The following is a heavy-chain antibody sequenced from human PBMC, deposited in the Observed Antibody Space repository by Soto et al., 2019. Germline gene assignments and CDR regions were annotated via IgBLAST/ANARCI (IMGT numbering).Heavy chain of an antibody. V-gene: IGHV1-18*01. D-gene: IGHD3-3*01. CDR2: ISAYNGNT. CDR3: ATRDLSYSDFWSGYSLDYGVDV. J-gene: IGHJ6*02. CDR1: GYTFTNYG. Sequence: ASVKVSCKASGYTFTNYGISWVRQAPGQGLEWMGWISAYNGNTNYAQKLQGRVTMTRDTSTSTVYMELSSLRSEDTAVYYCATRDLSYSDFWSGYSLDYGVDVWGQGTTVTVSS.